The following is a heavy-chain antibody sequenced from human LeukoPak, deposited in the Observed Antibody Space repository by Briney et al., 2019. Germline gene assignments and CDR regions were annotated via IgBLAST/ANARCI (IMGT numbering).Heavy chain of an antibody. D-gene: IGHD2-15*01. CDR1: GVNFSTYA. J-gene: IGHJ6*02. V-gene: IGHV3-23*03. CDR3: AKEGSHVGYSYYGMDV. CDR2: IYSGGST. Sequence: GGSLRLSCVASGVNFSTYAMKWVRQAPGKGLEWVSVIYSGGSTYYADSVKGRFTISRDNSKNTLFLQMNSLRAEDTAVYYCAKEGSHVGYSYYGMDVWGQGTTVTVSS.